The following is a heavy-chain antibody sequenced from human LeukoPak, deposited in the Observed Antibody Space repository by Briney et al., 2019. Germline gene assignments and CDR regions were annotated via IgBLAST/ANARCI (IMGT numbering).Heavy chain of an antibody. J-gene: IGHJ4*02. D-gene: IGHD6-19*01. CDR2: ISGSGGST. V-gene: IGHV3-23*01. CDR3: AKDPSPTAVAGTFDY. Sequence: GGSLRLSCAASGFTFSSYAMSWVRHAPGKGLEWVSAISGSGGSTYYADSVKGRFTISRDNSKNTLYLQMNSLRAEDTAVYYCAKDPSPTAVAGTFDYWGQGTLVTVSS. CDR1: GFTFSSYA.